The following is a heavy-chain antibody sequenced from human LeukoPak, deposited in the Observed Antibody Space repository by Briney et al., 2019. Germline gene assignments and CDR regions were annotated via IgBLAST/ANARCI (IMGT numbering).Heavy chain of an antibody. CDR3: ARGDCSGGSCYLSLTTIDY. J-gene: IGHJ4*02. D-gene: IGHD2-15*01. CDR2: ISSSSSTI. CDR1: GFTFSSYS. V-gene: IGHV3-48*01. Sequence: GGSLRLSCAASGFTFSSYSMNWVRQAPGKGLEWVSYISSSSSTIYYADSVKGRFTISRDNAKNSLYLQMNSLRAEDTAVYYCARGDCSGGSCYLSLTTIDYWGQGALVTVSS.